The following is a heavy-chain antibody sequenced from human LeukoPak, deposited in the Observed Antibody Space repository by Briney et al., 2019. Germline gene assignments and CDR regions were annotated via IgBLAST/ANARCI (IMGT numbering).Heavy chain of an antibody. V-gene: IGHV3-23*01. CDR3: AKDPIFSGSYGVFDY. Sequence: GGSLRLSCAASGFTFSSYSMNWVRQAPGKGLEWVSTIIDSGNSIYYADSAEGRFTISRDNSKNTLYLQMNSLRAGDTAVYYCAKDPIFSGSYGVFDYWGLGTLVTVSS. D-gene: IGHD1-26*01. CDR1: GFTFSSYS. CDR2: IIDSGNSI. J-gene: IGHJ4*02.